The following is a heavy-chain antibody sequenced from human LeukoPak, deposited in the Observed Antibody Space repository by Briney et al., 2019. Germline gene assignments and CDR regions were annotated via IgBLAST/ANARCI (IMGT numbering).Heavy chain of an antibody. CDR3: ATLYYYGSGSYSGLNWYFDL. CDR2: MNPNSGNT. J-gene: IGHJ2*01. Sequence: ASVKVSCKASGYTFTSYDINWVRQATGQGLEWMGWMNPNSGNTGYAQKFQGRVTMTRNTSISTAYMELSGLRSEDTAVYYCATLYYYGSGSYSGLNWYFDLWGRGTLVTVSS. CDR1: GYTFTSYD. V-gene: IGHV1-8*01. D-gene: IGHD3-10*01.